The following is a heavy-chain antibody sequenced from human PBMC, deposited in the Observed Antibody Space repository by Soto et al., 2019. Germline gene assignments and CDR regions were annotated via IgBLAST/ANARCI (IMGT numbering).Heavy chain of an antibody. J-gene: IGHJ6*02. CDR3: ARGGDCSSTSCYAFSGYYYYGMDV. CDR2: ISYDGSNK. D-gene: IGHD2-2*01. CDR1: GFTFSSYA. V-gene: IGHV3-30-3*01. Sequence: GGSLRLSCAASGFTFSSYAMHWVRQGPGKGLEWVAVISYDGSNKYYADSVKGRFTISRDNSKNTLYLQMNSLRAEDTAVYYCARGGDCSSTSCYAFSGYYYYGMDVWGQGTTVTVSS.